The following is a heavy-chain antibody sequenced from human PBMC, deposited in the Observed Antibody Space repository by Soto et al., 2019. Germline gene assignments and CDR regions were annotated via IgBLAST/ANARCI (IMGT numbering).Heavy chain of an antibody. CDR1: GGSFSGYY. CDR3: ARVARGKQNCTNGVCYTGVVDY. Sequence: QVQLQQWGAGLLKPSETLSLTCAVYGGSFSGYYWSWIRQPPGKGLEWIGEINHSGSTNYNPSLKSRVTISVDTSKNQFYLKLSSVTAADTAVYYCARVARGKQNCTNGVCYTGVVDYWGQGTLVTVSS. V-gene: IGHV4-34*01. CDR2: INHSGST. J-gene: IGHJ4*02. D-gene: IGHD2-8*01.